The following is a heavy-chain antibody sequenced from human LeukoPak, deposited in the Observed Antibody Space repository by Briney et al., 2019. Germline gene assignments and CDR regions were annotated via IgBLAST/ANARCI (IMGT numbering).Heavy chain of an antibody. CDR1: EFTFSSYA. Sequence: GGSLRLSCAASEFTFSSYAMSWVRQAPGKGLEWVSAISGSGGSTYYADSVKGRFTISRDNSKNTLYLQMNSLRAEDTAVYYCAMVMGVTYYYDSSGYPYWGQGTLVTVSS. J-gene: IGHJ4*02. CDR3: AMVMGVTYYYDSSGYPY. CDR2: ISGSGGST. V-gene: IGHV3-23*01. D-gene: IGHD3-22*01.